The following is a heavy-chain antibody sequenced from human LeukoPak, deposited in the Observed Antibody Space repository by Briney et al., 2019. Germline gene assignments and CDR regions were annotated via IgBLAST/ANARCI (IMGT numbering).Heavy chain of an antibody. CDR3: ARTYFDWLLFDY. V-gene: IGHV4-59*01. D-gene: IGHD3-9*01. CDR1: GGSISSYY. J-gene: IGHJ4*02. Sequence: PSETLSLTCTVSGGSISSYYWSWIRQPPGKGLEWIGYICYSGSTNYNPSLKSRVTISVDTSKNQFSLKLSSVTAADTAVYYCARTYFDWLLFDYWGQGTLVTVSS. CDR2: ICYSGST.